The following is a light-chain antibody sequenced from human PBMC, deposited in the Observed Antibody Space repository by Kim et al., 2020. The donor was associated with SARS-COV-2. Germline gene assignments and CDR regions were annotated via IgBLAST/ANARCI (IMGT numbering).Light chain of an antibody. CDR1: QGISNN. V-gene: IGKV1-9*01. Sequence: DIQVTQSPSFLSASVGDRVTITCRASQGISNNLAWYQKKPGIAPKLLIYAASTLQSGVPPRFSGSGSGTFFTLTISSLQPQDSATYYCQQLDTYPISFGGGTKVDIK. CDR2: AAS. J-gene: IGKJ4*01. CDR3: QQLDTYPIS.